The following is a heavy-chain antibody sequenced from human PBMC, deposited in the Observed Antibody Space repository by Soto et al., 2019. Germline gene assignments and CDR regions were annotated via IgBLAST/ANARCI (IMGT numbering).Heavy chain of an antibody. CDR2: ISGSGGST. V-gene: IGHV3-23*01. CDR1: GFTFSSYA. CDR3: AKDSYGSGSYSPDY. Sequence: GGSLRLSCAASGFTFSSYAMSWVRQAPGKGLEWVSAISGSGGSTYYADSVKGRFTISRDNSKNTLHLQMNSLRAEDTAVYYCAKDSYGSGSYSPDYWGQGTLVTVSS. D-gene: IGHD3-10*01. J-gene: IGHJ4*02.